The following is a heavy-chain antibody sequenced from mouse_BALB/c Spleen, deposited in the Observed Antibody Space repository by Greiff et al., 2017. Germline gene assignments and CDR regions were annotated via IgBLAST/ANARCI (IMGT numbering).Heavy chain of an antibody. CDR1: GYTFTSYW. D-gene: IGHD1-1*01. CDR3: ARTVVAPMDY. Sequence: QVQLQQSGAELVRPGTSVKVSCKASGYTFTSYWMHWVKQRPGQGLEWIGYINPSTGYTEYNQKFKDKATLTADKSSSTAYMQLSSLTSEDSAVYYCARTVVAPMDYWGQGTSVTVSS. J-gene: IGHJ4*01. CDR2: INPSTGYT. V-gene: IGHV1-4*01.